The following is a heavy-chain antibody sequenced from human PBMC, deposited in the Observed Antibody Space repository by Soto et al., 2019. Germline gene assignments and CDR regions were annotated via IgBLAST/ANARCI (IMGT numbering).Heavy chain of an antibody. CDR1: GFTFSVYA. D-gene: IGHD6-19*01. CDR3: AKDTNEFCSNWLDP. Sequence: EVQLVESGGGLVQPGGSLRLSCAASGFTFSVYALSWVRQVPGKGLEWVSTSGGTGGGTNYADSVKGRFTMSRDNSKNNLYLQMTSLRVEDTADYYCAKDTNEFCSNWLDPWGQGTLVTVSS. V-gene: IGHV3-23*04. CDR2: SGGTGGGT. J-gene: IGHJ5*02.